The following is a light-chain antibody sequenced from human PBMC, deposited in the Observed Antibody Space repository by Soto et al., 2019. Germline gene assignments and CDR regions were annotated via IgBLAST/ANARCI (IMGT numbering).Light chain of an antibody. Sequence: EIVMTQSPATLSLSPGERATLSCRASQSVSSNLAWYQQKPGQAPRLLIYGASIRDTGISARFSGSGSGTEFTLTISSLQPEDFAVYYCQQHSNSPPLTFGGGTKVEIK. V-gene: IGKV3-15*01. J-gene: IGKJ4*01. CDR1: QSVSSN. CDR2: GAS. CDR3: QQHSNSPPLT.